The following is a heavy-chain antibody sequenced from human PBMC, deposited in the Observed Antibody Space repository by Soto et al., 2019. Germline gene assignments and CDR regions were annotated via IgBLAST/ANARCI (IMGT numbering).Heavy chain of an antibody. CDR3: ARGPYYYYGMDV. CDR2: INSDGSST. V-gene: IGHV3-74*01. J-gene: IGHJ6*02. CDR1: GFTFSSYW. Sequence: GRSLRLSCAASGFTFSSYWMHWVRQAPGKGLVWVSRINSDGSSTSYADSVKGRFTISRDNAKNTLYLQMNSLRAEDTAVYYCARGPYYYYGMDVWGQGTTVTVSS.